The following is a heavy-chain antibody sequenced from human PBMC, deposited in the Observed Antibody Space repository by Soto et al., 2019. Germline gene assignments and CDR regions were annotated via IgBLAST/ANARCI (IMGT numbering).Heavy chain of an antibody. CDR2: ISTTGNTK. J-gene: IGHJ4*02. V-gene: IGHV3-11*01. CDR1: GIKISDYY. CDR3: ASQNNRDGYKIDY. Sequence: GSLRLSCAASGIKISDYYMSWIRQVPGKGLEWLSYISTTGNTKYYLDSVKGRFTISRDNAKNSLYLEMNSLRAEDTAVYYCASQNNRDGYKIDYWGQGTLVTVSS. D-gene: IGHD5-12*01.